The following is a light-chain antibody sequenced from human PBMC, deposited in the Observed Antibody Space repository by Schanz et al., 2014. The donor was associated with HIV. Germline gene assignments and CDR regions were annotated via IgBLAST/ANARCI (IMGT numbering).Light chain of an antibody. V-gene: IGLV1-40*01. CDR1: SSNIGAGYD. CDR2: GNT. J-gene: IGLJ3*02. CDR3: CSYAGSYTWV. Sequence: QSVLTQPPSVSGAPGQRVTISCTGSSSNIGAGYDVHWYQQLPGTAPKLLISGNTNRPSGVPDRFSGSKSGTSASLAITGLQAEDEADYYCCSYAGSYTWVFGGGTKLTVL.